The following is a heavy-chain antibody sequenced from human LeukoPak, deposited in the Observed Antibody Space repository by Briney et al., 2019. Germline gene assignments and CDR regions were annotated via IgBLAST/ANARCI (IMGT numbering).Heavy chain of an antibody. V-gene: IGHV4-59*01. CDR2: IYYSGST. J-gene: IGHJ4*02. Sequence: GSLRLSCAASGFAFSSYWMSWIRQPPGKGLEWIGYIYYSGSTNYNPSLKSRVTISVDTSKNQFSLKLSSVTAADTAVYYCARAVGAINFDYWGQGTLVTVSS. D-gene: IGHD1-26*01. CDR3: ARAVGAINFDY. CDR1: GFAFSSYW.